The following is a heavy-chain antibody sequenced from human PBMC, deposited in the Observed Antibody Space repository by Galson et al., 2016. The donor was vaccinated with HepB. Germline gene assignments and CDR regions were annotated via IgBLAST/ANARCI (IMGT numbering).Heavy chain of an antibody. Sequence: SLRLSCAASGLTVSSHYMSWVRQAPGKGLEWVSVIYSGGSIYYADSVKGRFTISRDTSKNTVSLEMSSLRAEDTAVYYCARQRAFYGLDVWGQGTTVTVSS. V-gene: IGHV3-66*04. CDR2: IYSGGSI. J-gene: IGHJ6*02. CDR3: ARQRAFYGLDV. CDR1: GLTVSSHY.